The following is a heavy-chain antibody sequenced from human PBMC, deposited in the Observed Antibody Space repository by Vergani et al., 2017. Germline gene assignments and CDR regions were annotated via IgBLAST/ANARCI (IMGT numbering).Heavy chain of an antibody. D-gene: IGHD3-3*01. J-gene: IGHJ4*02. CDR3: AGGGGAIFGVVDY. Sequence: EVQLVETGGGLIQPGGSLRLSCAASGFSVSSNYMSWVRQAPGKGLEWVSVIYSGGSTYYADSVKGRFTISRGNSKNTLYLQMNSLRAEDTAVYYCAGGGGAIFGVVDYWGQGSLVTVSS. CDR1: GFSVSSNY. V-gene: IGHV3-53*02. CDR2: IYSGGST.